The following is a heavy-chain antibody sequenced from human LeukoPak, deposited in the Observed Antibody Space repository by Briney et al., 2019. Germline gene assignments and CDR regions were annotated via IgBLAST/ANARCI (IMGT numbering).Heavy chain of an antibody. CDR3: TTGAWIQLWLADY. D-gene: IGHD5-18*01. V-gene: IGHV3-15*01. J-gene: IGHJ4*02. CDR1: GSTFSSHT. Sequence: GGSLRLSCAASGSTFSSHTMTWVRQAPGKGLEWVGLIKSKTDGGTTDYAAPVKGRFTISRDDSKTTLYLQMNSLKAEDTAVYYCTTGAWIQLWLADYWGRGTLVTVSS. CDR2: IKSKTDGGTT.